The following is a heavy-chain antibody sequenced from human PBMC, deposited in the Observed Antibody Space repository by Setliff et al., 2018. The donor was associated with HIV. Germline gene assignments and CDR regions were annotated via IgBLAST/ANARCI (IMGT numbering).Heavy chain of an antibody. CDR1: GFTLSDHY. CDR2: INWNGVST. V-gene: IGHV3-20*04. CDR3: AKGNDAFDI. Sequence: GGSLRLSCAASGFTLSDHYIDWVRQAPGKGLEWVSGINWNGVSTAYADSVKGRFSISRDNAKNSLYLEMNSLRGDDTALYYCAKGNDAFDIWGQGTLVTVSS. J-gene: IGHJ3*02.